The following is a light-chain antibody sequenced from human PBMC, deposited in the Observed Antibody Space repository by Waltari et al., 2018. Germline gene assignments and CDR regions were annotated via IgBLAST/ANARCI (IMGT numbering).Light chain of an antibody. CDR3: QQRSNWLT. CDR2: DAS. Sequence: DIVLTQSPATLSLSPGERATLSCRASQSVSSYLAWYQQKPGQAPRLLIYDASNRATGIPARFSGSESGTDFTLTISSLEPEDFAVYYCQQRSNWLTFGGGTKVEIK. CDR1: QSVSSY. J-gene: IGKJ4*01. V-gene: IGKV3-11*01.